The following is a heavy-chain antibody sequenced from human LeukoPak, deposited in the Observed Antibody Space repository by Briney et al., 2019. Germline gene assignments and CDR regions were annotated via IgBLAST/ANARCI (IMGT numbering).Heavy chain of an antibody. Sequence: GGSLRLSCAASGFSFSSYWMSWVRQVPGKGLEWVANIKQDGSEKYYVESVKGRFTISRDNAKNSLYLQMNSLRPEDTAVYYCARGLRFDPGGWFDPWGQGTLVTVSS. D-gene: IGHD3-16*01. J-gene: IGHJ5*02. CDR2: IKQDGSEK. V-gene: IGHV3-7*01. CDR3: ARGLRFDPGGWFDP. CDR1: GFSFSSYW.